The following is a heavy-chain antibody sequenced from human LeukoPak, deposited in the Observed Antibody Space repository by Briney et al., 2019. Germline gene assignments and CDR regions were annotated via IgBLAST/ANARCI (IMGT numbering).Heavy chain of an antibody. J-gene: IGHJ6*02. Sequence: SETLSLTCTVSGGSISSSTYYWGWIRQPPGKGLEWIGYINYIRTTDYNPSLKSRVTISLDTSKNRFSLKLSSVTAADTAMYYCARSYSSSDHYYYYGMDVWGQGTTVTVSS. CDR1: GGSISSSTYY. V-gene: IGHV4-61*05. D-gene: IGHD6-13*01. CDR2: INYIRTT. CDR3: ARSYSSSDHYYYYGMDV.